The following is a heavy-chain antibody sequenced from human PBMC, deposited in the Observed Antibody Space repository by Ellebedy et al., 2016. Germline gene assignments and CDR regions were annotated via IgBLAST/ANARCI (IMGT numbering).Heavy chain of an antibody. CDR1: GLSFGNFF. Sequence: GESLKISXVASGLSFGNFFMTWVRQAPGGGLEWVSTISGGGDATVYADSVKGRFTVSRDNSKNTLYLQMNNLRVQDTAVYYCARGTGNWVFYGLDVWGQGTSVTVSS. CDR2: ISGGGDAT. J-gene: IGHJ6*02. D-gene: IGHD3-9*01. V-gene: IGHV3-23*01. CDR3: ARGTGNWVFYGLDV.